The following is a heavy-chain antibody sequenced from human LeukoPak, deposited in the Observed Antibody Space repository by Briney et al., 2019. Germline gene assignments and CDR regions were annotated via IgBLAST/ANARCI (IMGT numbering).Heavy chain of an antibody. D-gene: IGHD3-22*01. V-gene: IGHV1-18*01. CDR3: ARVYNYYDTSGYYLGNYFDH. CDR2: ISVYNGNT. J-gene: IGHJ4*02. Sequence: GASVKVSCKASGYTFTSYGSSWGRQAPGQGLEWMGWISVYNGNTNNAQNLQGRVTMTTDTSTSTAYMELRSLRSDDTAVYYCARVYNYYDTSGYYLGNYFDHWGRGTLVTVSS. CDR1: GYTFTSYG.